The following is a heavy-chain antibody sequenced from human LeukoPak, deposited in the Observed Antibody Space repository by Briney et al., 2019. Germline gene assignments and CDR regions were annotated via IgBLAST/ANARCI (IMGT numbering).Heavy chain of an antibody. CDR2: ISGSGGST. J-gene: IGHJ4*02. V-gene: IGHV3-23*01. D-gene: IGHD3-3*01. CDR1: GFTFSSYA. CDR3: AKAGSVLRFLEWLLLDYFDY. Sequence: GGSLRLSCAASGFTFSSYAMSWVRQAPGKGLEWVSAISGSGGSTYYADSVKGRFTISRDNSKNTLYLQMNSLRAEDTAVYYCAKAGSVLRFLEWLLLDYFDYWGQGTLVTVSS.